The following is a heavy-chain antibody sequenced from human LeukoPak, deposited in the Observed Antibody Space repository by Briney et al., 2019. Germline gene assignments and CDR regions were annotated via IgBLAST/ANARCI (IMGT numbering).Heavy chain of an antibody. D-gene: IGHD6-13*01. CDR2: IYYSGST. V-gene: IGHV4-39*07. CDR3: ARDQSGSSWYYFWFDP. Sequence: SETLSLTCTVSGGSSSSSSYYWGWIRQPPGKGLEWIGSIYYSGSTYYNPSLKSRVTISVDTSKNQFSLKLSSVTAADTAVYYCARDQSGSSWYYFWFDPWGQGTLVTVSS. J-gene: IGHJ5*02. CDR1: GGSSSSSSYY.